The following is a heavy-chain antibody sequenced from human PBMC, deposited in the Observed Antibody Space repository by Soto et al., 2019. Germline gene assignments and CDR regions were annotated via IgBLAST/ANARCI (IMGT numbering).Heavy chain of an antibody. Sequence: QVQLVESGGGVVQPGRSPRLSCAASGFTFSSYAMHWVRQAPGKGLEWVAVISYDGSNKYYADSVKGRFTISRDNSKNTLYLQMNSLRAEDTAVYYCAREIGDGYNNWFDPWGQGTLVTVSS. CDR3: AREIGDGYNNWFDP. J-gene: IGHJ5*02. D-gene: IGHD5-12*01. CDR2: ISYDGSNK. V-gene: IGHV3-30-3*01. CDR1: GFTFSSYA.